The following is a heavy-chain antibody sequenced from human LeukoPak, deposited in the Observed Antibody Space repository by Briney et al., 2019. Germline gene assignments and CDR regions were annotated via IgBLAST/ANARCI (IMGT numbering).Heavy chain of an antibody. D-gene: IGHD3-3*01. CDR1: GGSISSGSYY. CDR2: LYTSGST. J-gene: IGHJ6*03. CDR3: AGGRITIFGLVIIDYMDV. Sequence: SQTLSLTCTVSGGSISSGSYYWSWIRQPAGKGLEWMGRLYTSGSTNYNPSLKSRVTISVDTSKNQFSLELSSVTAADTAVYYCAGGRITIFGLVIIDYMDVWGKGTTVTVSS. V-gene: IGHV4-61*02.